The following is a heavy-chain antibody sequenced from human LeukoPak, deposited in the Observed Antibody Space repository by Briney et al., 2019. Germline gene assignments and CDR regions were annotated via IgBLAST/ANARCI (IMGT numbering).Heavy chain of an antibody. D-gene: IGHD3-3*02. CDR3: ARPYLEWSLKFYMDV. V-gene: IGHV3-30-3*01. CDR1: GFTFSNFA. Sequence: GGSLRLSCAASGFTFSNFAMHWVRQTPGKGLEWVALISYDGSSKYNEDSVKGRFTISRDDSKSTLFLQMNSLRADDSAVYYCARPYLEWSLKFYMDVWGKGTTVTVSS. CDR2: ISYDGSSK. J-gene: IGHJ6*03.